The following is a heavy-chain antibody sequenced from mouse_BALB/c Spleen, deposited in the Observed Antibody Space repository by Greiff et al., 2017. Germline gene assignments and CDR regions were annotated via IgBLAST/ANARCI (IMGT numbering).Heavy chain of an antibody. CDR2: IDPENGNT. CDR3: ARGGYDYFDY. J-gene: IGHJ2*01. CDR1: GFNIKDYY. V-gene: IGHV14-1*02. Sequence: VQLKQSGAELVRPGALVKLSCKASGFNIKDYYMHWVKQRPEQGLEWIGWIDPENGNTIYDPKFPGKASITADTSSNTAYLQLSSLTSEDAAVYYCARGGYDYFDYWGQGTTLTVSS.